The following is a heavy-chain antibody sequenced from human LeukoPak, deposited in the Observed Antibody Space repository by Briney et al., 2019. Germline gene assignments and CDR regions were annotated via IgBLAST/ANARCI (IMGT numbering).Heavy chain of an antibody. V-gene: IGHV3-23*01. Sequence: GGSLRLSCAASGFTFSSYAMSWVRQAPGKGLEWVSAISGSGGSTYYADSVKGRFTISRDNSKNTLYLQMNSLRAEDTAVYYCANGGNRYNWFDPWGQGTLVTVSS. J-gene: IGHJ5*02. D-gene: IGHD4-23*01. CDR3: ANGGNRYNWFDP. CDR1: GFTFSSYA. CDR2: ISGSGGST.